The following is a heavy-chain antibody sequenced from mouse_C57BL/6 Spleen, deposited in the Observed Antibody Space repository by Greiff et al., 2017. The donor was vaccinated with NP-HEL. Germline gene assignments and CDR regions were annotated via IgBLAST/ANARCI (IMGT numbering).Heavy chain of an antibody. D-gene: IGHD2-4*01. V-gene: IGHV3-6*01. Sequence: EESGPGLVKPSQSLSLTCSVTGYSITSGYYWNWIRQFPGNKLEWMGYISYDGSNNYNPSLKDRITISRDTSKNQFFLKLNSMTTEDTATYYSAREGLRYWYVDVWGTGTTVTVSS. J-gene: IGHJ1*03. CDR3: AREGLRYWYVDV. CDR1: GYSITSGYY. CDR2: ISYDGSN.